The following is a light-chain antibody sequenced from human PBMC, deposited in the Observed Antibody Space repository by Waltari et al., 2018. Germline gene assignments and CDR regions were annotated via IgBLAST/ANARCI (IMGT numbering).Light chain of an antibody. J-gene: IGLJ1*01. Sequence: SYDVTQPPSVSVSPRQRATITCSGGKLGSKYVPWYQKKSGQSPVLVIYRDDKWPSGIPERISGTNSGNTATLTISGTQPMDEADYYCQAWDSSAFVFGAGTKVTVL. V-gene: IGLV3-1*01. CDR1: KLGSKY. CDR2: RDD. CDR3: QAWDSSAFV.